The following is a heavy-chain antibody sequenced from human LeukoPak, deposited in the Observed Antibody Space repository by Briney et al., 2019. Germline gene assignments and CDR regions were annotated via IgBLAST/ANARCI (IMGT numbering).Heavy chain of an antibody. D-gene: IGHD3-22*01. CDR1: GFMFSDHW. V-gene: IGHV3-7*01. J-gene: IGHJ4*02. CDR2: INADGSQQ. CDR3: VKWGPHWSTYYCPALES. Sequence: GGSLRLSCAAPGFMFSDHWMSWVRQAPGKGPEWVADINADGSQQYSVDSLKGRFTVSRDNAKKSLYLQTNYLRAEDTAMYFCVKWGPHWSTYYCPALESWGQGTLVTVSS.